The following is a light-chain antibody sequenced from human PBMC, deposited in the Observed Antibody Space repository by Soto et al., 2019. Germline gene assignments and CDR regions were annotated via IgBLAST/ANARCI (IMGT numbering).Light chain of an antibody. CDR2: GAS. CDR3: QQYGSSPNT. V-gene: IGKV3-20*01. Sequence: ERGLTQSPATLSLSPGEIATLSCRASQSVSSYLAWYQQKPGQAPRLLIYGASSRATGIPDRFSGSGSGTGFTLTINRLEPEDFAVYYCQQYGSSPNTFGQGTRLEI. CDR1: QSVSSY. J-gene: IGKJ5*01.